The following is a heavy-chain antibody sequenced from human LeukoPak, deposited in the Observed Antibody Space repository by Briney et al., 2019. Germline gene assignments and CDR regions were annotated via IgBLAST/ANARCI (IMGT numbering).Heavy chain of an antibody. CDR3: ARGDRITMLRGVIAALAFDI. J-gene: IGHJ3*02. V-gene: IGHV3-21*01. CDR1: GFTFSSYS. Sequence: PGGSLRLSCAASGFTFSSYSMNWVRQAPGKGLEWVSSISSSSSYIYYADSVKGRFTISRDNAKNSLYLQMNSLRAEDTAVYYCARGDRITMLRGVIAALAFDIWGQGTMVTVSS. D-gene: IGHD3-10*01. CDR2: ISSSSSYI.